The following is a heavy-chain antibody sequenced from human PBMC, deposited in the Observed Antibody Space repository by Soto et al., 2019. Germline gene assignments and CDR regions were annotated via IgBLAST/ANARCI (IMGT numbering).Heavy chain of an antibody. V-gene: IGHV5-51*01. CDR2: IYPGDSDT. CDR1: GYTFTNYW. CDR3: AASFFYYGMDV. D-gene: IGHD3-16*02. Sequence: ESLKISCKGSGYTFTNYWIGWVRQMPGKGLEWMGIIYPGDSDTKYNPSFQGQVTISADKSITTTYLQWSSLKASDTAIYYCAASFFYYGMDVWGQGTTVTVSS. J-gene: IGHJ6*02.